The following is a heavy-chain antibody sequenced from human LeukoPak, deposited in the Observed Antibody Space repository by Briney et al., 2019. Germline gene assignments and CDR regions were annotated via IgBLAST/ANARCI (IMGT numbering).Heavy chain of an antibody. V-gene: IGHV3-15*01. CDR3: TTDKGRYCGGDCSSDY. Sequence: GGSLRLSCAASGFTFSYAWMSWVRQPPGKGVEWVGRIKSKTNGGTTDYAAPVKGRFIISRDDSKNTLYLQMNSLKNEDTAMYYCTTDKGRYCGGDCSSDYWGQGTLVTVSS. CDR2: IKSKTNGGTT. D-gene: IGHD2-21*02. CDR1: GFTFSYAW. J-gene: IGHJ4*02.